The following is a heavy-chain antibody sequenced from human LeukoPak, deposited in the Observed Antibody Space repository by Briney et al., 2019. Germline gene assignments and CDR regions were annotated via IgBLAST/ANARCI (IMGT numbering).Heavy chain of an antibody. V-gene: IGHV3-23*01. CDR3: ARDLGVVPAAIDY. Sequence: GGSLRLSCAASGFTFSSYAMSWVRQAPGKGLEWVSAISGSGGSTYYADSVKGRFTISRDNSKNTLYLQMNSLRAEDTAVYYCARDLGVVPAAIDYWGQGTLVTVSS. D-gene: IGHD2-2*02. CDR1: GFTFSSYA. J-gene: IGHJ4*02. CDR2: ISGSGGST.